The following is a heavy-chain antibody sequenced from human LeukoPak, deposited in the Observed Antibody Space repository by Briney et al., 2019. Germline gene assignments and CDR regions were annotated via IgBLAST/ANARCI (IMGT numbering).Heavy chain of an antibody. CDR1: GDSISSGDYY. Sequence: SETLSLTCTVSGDSISSGDYYRSWIRQPAGKGLEWIGRIYTSGSTNYNPSLKSRVTMSVDTSKNQFSLKLSSVTAADTAVYYCAGSVLRYFDWLSDYFDYWGQGTLVTVSS. J-gene: IGHJ4*02. V-gene: IGHV4-61*02. CDR2: IYTSGST. CDR3: AGSVLRYFDWLSDYFDY. D-gene: IGHD3-9*01.